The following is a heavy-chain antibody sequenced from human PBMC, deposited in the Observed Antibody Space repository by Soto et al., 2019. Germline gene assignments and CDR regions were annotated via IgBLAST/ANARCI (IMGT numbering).Heavy chain of an antibody. V-gene: IGHV3-23*01. CDR3: AKPPIDILHDYVWGREV. D-gene: IGHD3-16*01. Sequence: PGGSLRLSCAASGFTFSSYAMSWVRQAPGKGLEWVSAISGSGGSTYYADSVKGRFTISRDNSKNTLYLQMNSLRAEDTAVYYCAKPPIDILHDYVWGREVGGQGTLVTVSS. J-gene: IGHJ4*02. CDR2: ISGSGGST. CDR1: GFTFSSYA.